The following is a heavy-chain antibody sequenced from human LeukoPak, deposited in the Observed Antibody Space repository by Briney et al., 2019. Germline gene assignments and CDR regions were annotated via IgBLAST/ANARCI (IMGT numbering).Heavy chain of an antibody. D-gene: IGHD6-13*01. CDR1: GGSISLYY. CDR2: IYYSGTT. Sequence: SETLSLTCTVSGGSISLYYWSWIRQPPGKGLEWTGYIYYSGTTNYNPSLKSRVTISVDTSKNQFFLKLSSVTAADTAVYYCARVEAGPYYYYGMDVWGQGTTVTVSS. J-gene: IGHJ6*02. V-gene: IGHV4-59*01. CDR3: ARVEAGPYYYYGMDV.